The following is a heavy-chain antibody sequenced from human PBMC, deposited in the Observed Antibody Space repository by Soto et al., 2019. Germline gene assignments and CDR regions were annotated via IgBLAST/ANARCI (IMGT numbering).Heavy chain of an antibody. Sequence: GGSLSLSCAASGFTFSSYSMNWVRQAPGKGLEWVSSISSSSYIYYADSVKGRFTISRDNAKNSLYLQMNSLRAEDTAVYYCARDSPGYYDFWSVNWFDPWGQGTLVTVSS. CDR3: ARDSPGYYDFWSVNWFDP. D-gene: IGHD3-3*01. J-gene: IGHJ5*02. CDR1: GFTFSSYS. V-gene: IGHV3-21*01. CDR2: ISSSSYI.